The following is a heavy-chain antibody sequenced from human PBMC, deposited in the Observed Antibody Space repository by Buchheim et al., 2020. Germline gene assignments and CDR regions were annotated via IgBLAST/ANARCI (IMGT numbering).Heavy chain of an antibody. CDR3: ARATIPDYYDSSGYYYVWFDP. CDR1: GGSISSGGYY. D-gene: IGHD3-22*01. CDR2: IYYSGST. V-gene: IGHV4-31*03. Sequence: QVQLQESGPGLVKPSQTLSLTCTVSGGSISSGGYYWSWIRQHPGKGLEWIGYIYYSGSTYYNPSLQSRVTISVDTSKNQFSLKLSSVTAADTAVYYCARATIPDYYDSSGYYYVWFDPWGQGTL. J-gene: IGHJ5*02.